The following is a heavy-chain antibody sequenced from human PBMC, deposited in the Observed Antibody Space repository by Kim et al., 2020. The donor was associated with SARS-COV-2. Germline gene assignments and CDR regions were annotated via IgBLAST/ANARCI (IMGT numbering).Heavy chain of an antibody. D-gene: IGHD3-16*01. J-gene: IGHJ4*02. CDR1: GFTFSDYA. CDR3: AREFWARALSSPFDY. CDR2: ISYDGSRE. Sequence: GGSLRLSCAASGFTFSDYAMNWVRQAPGKGLEWVGVISYDGSREYYTDSVKDRFTISRDNSKNTLYLQLNSLRPADTAIYYCAREFWARALSSPFDYWGLGTLVTVSS. V-gene: IGHV3-30-3*01.